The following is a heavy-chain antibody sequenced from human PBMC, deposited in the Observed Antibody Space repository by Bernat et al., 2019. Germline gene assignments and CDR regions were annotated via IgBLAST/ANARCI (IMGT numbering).Heavy chain of an antibody. CDR1: GFSFSDYA. CDR3: ARAKARLGQSDAFDV. J-gene: IGHJ3*01. Sequence: QVSLVESGGGVVQPGKSLRLSCAASGFSFSDYAMHWVRQAPGKCLGCVAVISYDSSQKFYPDSVKGRFTVSRDNSKNTLYLQIRRPTTEDTAVYYCARAKARLGQSDAFDVWGQGTMVIVSS. CDR2: ISYDSSQK. V-gene: IGHV3-30*15. D-gene: IGHD6-19*01.